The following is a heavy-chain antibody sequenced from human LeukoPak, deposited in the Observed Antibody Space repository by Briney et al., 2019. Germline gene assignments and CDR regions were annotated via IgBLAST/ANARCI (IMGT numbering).Heavy chain of an antibody. V-gene: IGHV3-30-3*01. D-gene: IGHD6-19*01. CDR1: GFTFSSYA. CDR2: ISYDGSSE. CDR3: ARDRGSNGWFYFDY. J-gene: IGHJ4*02. Sequence: SGGSLRLSCAASGFTFSSYALHWVRQAPGKGLEWVAVISYDGSSEFYADSVKGRFTISRHNSKNTLYLQMNSLRAEDTAVYYCARDRGSNGWFYFDYWGQGTLVTVSS.